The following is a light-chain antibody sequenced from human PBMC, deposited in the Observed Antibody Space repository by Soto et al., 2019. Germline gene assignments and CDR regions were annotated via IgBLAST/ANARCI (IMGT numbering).Light chain of an antibody. CDR1: SSDVGTYNL. J-gene: IGLJ2*01. V-gene: IGLV2-23*02. CDR2: EVV. Sequence: QSVLTQPASVSGSPGQSITISCTGSSSDVGTYNLVSWYQHHPGKAPKLMISEVVKRPSGVSNRFSSSKSGNTASLTISGLQAEDEADYYCCSFAGSSMFVFGGGTKLTVL. CDR3: CSFAGSSMFV.